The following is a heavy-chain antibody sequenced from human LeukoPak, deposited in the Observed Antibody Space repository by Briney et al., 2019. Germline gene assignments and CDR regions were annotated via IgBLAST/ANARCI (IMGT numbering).Heavy chain of an antibody. CDR1: GFTVSSNY. CDR3: ARGWSFDAFDI. J-gene: IGHJ3*02. CDR2: IYSGGST. V-gene: IGHV3-53*01. Sequence: GGSLRLSCAASGFTVSSNYMSWVRQAPGKGLEWGSVIYSGGSTYYADSVKGRFTISRDNSKNTLYLQMNSLRAEDTAVYYCARGWSFDAFDIWGQGTMVTVSS. D-gene: IGHD2-15*01.